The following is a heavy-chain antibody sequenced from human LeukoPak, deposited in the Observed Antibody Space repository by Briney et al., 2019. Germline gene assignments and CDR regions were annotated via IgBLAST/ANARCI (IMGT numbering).Heavy chain of an antibody. CDR1: LYTFTNFY. CDR3: ARGSSVWFDY. CDR2: INCSGGTT. Sequence: ASVKVSCKTSLYTFTNFYLHWVRQAPRQGLEWMGIINCSGGTTNYAQKFQGRVSITRDTSTSAVYMDLSSLRSEDTAVYYCARGSSVWFDYWGQGTLVTVSS. D-gene: IGHD6-19*01. J-gene: IGHJ4*02. V-gene: IGHV1-46*01.